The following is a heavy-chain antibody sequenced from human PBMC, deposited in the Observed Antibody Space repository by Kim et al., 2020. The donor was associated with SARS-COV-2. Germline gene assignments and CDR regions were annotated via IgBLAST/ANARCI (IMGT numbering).Heavy chain of an antibody. D-gene: IGHD6-6*01. J-gene: IGHJ3*02. CDR2: ISSSSSYT. V-gene: IGHV3-11*06. Sequence: GGSLRLSCAASGFTFSDYYMSWIRQAPGKGLEWVSYISSSSSYTNYADSVKGRFTISRDNAKNSLYLQMNSLRAEDTAVYYCARDRYSSSLLDAFDIWGQGTMVTVSS. CDR3: ARDRYSSSLLDAFDI. CDR1: GFTFSDYY.